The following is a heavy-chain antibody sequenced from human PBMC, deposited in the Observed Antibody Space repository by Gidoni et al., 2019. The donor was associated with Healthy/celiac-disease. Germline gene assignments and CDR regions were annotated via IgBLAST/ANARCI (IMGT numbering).Heavy chain of an antibody. CDR1: GGSFSGYY. CDR2: INHSGST. V-gene: IGHV4-34*01. Sequence: QVQLQQWGAGLLKPSETLSLTCAVYGGSFSGYYWSWIRQPPGKGLEWIGEINHSGSTNYNPSLKSRVTISVDTSKNQFSLKLSSVTAADTAVYYCARVPRSSWYGFPFDYWGQGTLVTVSS. CDR3: ARVPRSSWYGFPFDY. J-gene: IGHJ4*02. D-gene: IGHD6-13*01.